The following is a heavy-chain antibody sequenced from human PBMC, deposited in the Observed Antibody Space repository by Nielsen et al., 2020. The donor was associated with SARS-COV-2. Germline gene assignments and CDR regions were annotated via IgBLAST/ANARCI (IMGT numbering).Heavy chain of an antibody. CDR3: ATDGIFQH. CDR2: ISWNSGSI. Sequence: SLKISCAASGFTFDDYAMHWVRQAPGKGLEWVSGISWNSGSIGYADSVKGRFTISRDNAKNSLYLQMNSLRAEDTAVYYCATDGIFQHWGQGTLVTVSS. J-gene: IGHJ1*01. CDR1: GFTFDDYA. V-gene: IGHV3-9*01.